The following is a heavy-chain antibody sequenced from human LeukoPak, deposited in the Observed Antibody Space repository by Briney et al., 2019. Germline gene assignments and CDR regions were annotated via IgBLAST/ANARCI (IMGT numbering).Heavy chain of an antibody. V-gene: IGHV3-21*04. CDR2: ISSSSSYI. D-gene: IGHD6-19*01. Sequence: GGSLRLSCAASGFTFSSSSMNWVRQAPGKGLEWVSSISSSSSYIYYADSVKGRFTISRDNAKNSLYLQMNSLRAEDTAVYYCAKDLEQWLVRDYFDYWGQGTLVTVSS. CDR3: AKDLEQWLVRDYFDY. J-gene: IGHJ4*02. CDR1: GFTFSSSS.